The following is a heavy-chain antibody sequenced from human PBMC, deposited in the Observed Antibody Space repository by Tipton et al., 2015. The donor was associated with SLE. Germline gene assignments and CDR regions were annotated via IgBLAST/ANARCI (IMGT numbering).Heavy chain of an antibody. V-gene: IGHV4-61*02. CDR2: IYTSGST. CDR1: GGSISSGSYY. D-gene: IGHD1-1*01. J-gene: IGHJ4*02. CDR3: TRQTGTLGHDY. Sequence: TLSLTCTVSGGSISSGSYYWSWIRQPAGKGLEWIGRIYTSGSTNYNPSLKSRVTMSVDTSKNQFSLKLSSVTAADTAVYYCTRQTGTLGHDYWGQGSLVIVSS.